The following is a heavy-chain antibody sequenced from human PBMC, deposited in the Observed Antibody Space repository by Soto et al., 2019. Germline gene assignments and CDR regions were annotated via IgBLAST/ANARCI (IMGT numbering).Heavy chain of an antibody. CDR2: IYYSGST. CDR3: ARSQGTGTSPHDFPP. D-gene: IGHD3-9*01. J-gene: IGHJ1*01. V-gene: IGHV4-31*03. Sequence: QVQLQESGPGLVKPSQTLSLTCTASGGSISSGGYYWSWMRQHPGKGLEWIGYIYYSGSTYYNPSLTSRVTISVDTSNNQFSLKLSSVTAADTAVYYCARSQGTGTSPHDFPPWVQGTLVTVSA. CDR1: GGSISSGGYY.